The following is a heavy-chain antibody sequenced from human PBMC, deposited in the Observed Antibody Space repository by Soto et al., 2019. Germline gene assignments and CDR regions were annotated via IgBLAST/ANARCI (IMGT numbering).Heavy chain of an antibody. J-gene: IGHJ5*02. CDR1: GFSINSADD. Sequence: PSETLSLTCTVSGFSINSADDWGWIRQPPGKGLEWIGSIYHSGSTHYNAALRSRVTISVDTSKNQFSLKLSSVTAADTAVYYCARNVTLVRGVIRYNWFDPWGQGTLVTVSS. CDR3: ARNVTLVRGVIRYNWFDP. V-gene: IGHV4-38-2*02. CDR2: IYHSGST. D-gene: IGHD3-10*01.